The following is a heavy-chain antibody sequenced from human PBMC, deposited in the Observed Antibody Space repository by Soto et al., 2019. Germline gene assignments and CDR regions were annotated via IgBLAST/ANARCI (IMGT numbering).Heavy chain of an antibody. CDR1: GGSISSGDYY. CDR3: ARAPEDYGDYVDYSRGFYFDY. J-gene: IGHJ4*02. V-gene: IGHV4-30-4*01. Sequence: SETLSLTCTVSGGSISSGDYYWSWIRQPPGKGLEWIGYIYYSGSTYYNPSLKSRVTISVDTSKNQFSLKLSSVTAADTAVYYCARAPEDYGDYVDYSRGFYFDYWGQGTLVTVSS. D-gene: IGHD4-17*01. CDR2: IYYSGST.